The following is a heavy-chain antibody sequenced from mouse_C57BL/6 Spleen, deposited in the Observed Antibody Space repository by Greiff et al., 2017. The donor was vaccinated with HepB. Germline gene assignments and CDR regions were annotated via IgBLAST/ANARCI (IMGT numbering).Heavy chain of an antibody. CDR1: GYTFTSYW. J-gene: IGHJ1*03. D-gene: IGHD1-1*01. Sequence: QVQLKQPGAELVKPGASVKLSCKASGYTFTSYWMHWVKQRPGRGLEWIGRIDPNSGGTKYNEKFKSKATLTVDKPSSTAYMQLSSLTSEDSAVYYCARPTTVAHWYFDVWGTGTTVTVSS. CDR2: IDPNSGGT. V-gene: IGHV1-72*01. CDR3: ARPTTVAHWYFDV.